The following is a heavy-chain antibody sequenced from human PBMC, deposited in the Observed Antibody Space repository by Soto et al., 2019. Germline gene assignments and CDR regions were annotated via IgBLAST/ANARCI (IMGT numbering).Heavy chain of an antibody. CDR3: AKLTDS. J-gene: IGHJ4*02. CDR1: GFTFSSYS. Sequence: EVQLLESGGGLVQPGGSLRLSCVTSGFTFSSYSMSWVRQAPGKGLEWISTFSASGSTYYADSVKGRFTISRGNSKNTLLLQMNSLRAEDTAIYYCAKLTDSWGQGTLVTVSS. CDR2: FSASGST. D-gene: IGHD3-9*01. V-gene: IGHV3-23*01.